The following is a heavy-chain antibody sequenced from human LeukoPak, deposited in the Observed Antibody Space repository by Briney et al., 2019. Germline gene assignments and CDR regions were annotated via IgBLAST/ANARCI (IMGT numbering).Heavy chain of an antibody. J-gene: IGHJ6*03. Sequence: GASVKVSCKASGYTFTSYGISWVRQAPGQGPEWMGWISAYNGNTNYAQKLQGRVTMTTDTSTSTAYMELRSLRSDDTAVYYCASKDELGNDAPRYYYYYYMDVWGKGTTVTVSS. CDR1: GYTFTSYG. CDR2: ISAYNGNT. D-gene: IGHD1-1*01. CDR3: ASKDELGNDAPRYYYYYYMDV. V-gene: IGHV1-18*01.